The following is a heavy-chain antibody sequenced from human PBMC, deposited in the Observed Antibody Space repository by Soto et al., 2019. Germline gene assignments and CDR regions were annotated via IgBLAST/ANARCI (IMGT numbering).Heavy chain of an antibody. CDR1: GFTFRNAW. Sequence: QLVESGGGLVKPGGSLRLSCAASGFTFRNAWMSWARQAPGKGLEWVGRIKSKKDGETTDYAAPVKGRFTISRDDSESTVHLQMNSLRTGDTAVYYCSTGHLVSGFVFDNWGQGSLVTVSP. CDR2: IKSKKDGETT. D-gene: IGHD6-19*01. J-gene: IGHJ4*02. CDR3: STGHLVSGFVFDN. V-gene: IGHV3-15*01.